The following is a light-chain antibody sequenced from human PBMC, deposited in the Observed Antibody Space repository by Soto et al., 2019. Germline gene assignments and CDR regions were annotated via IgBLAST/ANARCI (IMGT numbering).Light chain of an antibody. V-gene: IGLV2-14*01. Sequence: QSALTQPASVSGSPGQSITISCTATSSDVGDYNFVSWYQQHPGKAPKLIILDVTTRPSGVSNRFSGSKSGNTASLTISGLRAEDEAHYFCSSYAGSSTLDVLFGGGTQLTVL. CDR3: SSYAGSSTLDVL. CDR1: SSDVGDYNF. J-gene: IGLJ2*01. CDR2: DVT.